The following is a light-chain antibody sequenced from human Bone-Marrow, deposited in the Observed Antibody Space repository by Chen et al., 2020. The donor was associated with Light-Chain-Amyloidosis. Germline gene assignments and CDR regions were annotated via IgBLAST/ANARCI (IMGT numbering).Light chain of an antibody. CDR2: DTS. CDR3: QQGATWPWT. V-gene: IGKV3-11*01. Sequence: VLTPSPATLSLSPGEGATLSCRTSQSVGAYLAWYQQRPGQAPRLLIYDTSNRATGIPARFSGSGSETDFTLTISSLESEDFAVYYCQQGATWPWTFGHGTKVEIK. CDR1: QSVGAY. J-gene: IGKJ1*01.